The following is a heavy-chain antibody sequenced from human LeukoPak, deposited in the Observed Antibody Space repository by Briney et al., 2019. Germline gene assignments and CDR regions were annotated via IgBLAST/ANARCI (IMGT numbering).Heavy chain of an antibody. CDR2: INPNSGGT. CDR1: GYTFTGYY. J-gene: IGHJ6*03. V-gene: IGHV1-2*02. D-gene: IGHD5-18*01. CDR3: AKDTDPLYYYYYMDV. Sequence: ASVKVSCKASGYTFTGYYMHWVRQAPGQGLEWMGWINPNSGGTNYAQKFQGRVTMTRDTSISTAYMELSRLRSDDTAVYYCAKDTDPLYYYYYMDVWGKGTTVTVSS.